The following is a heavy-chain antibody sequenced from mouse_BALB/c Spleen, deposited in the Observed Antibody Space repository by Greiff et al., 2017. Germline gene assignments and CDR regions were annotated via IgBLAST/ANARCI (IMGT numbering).Heavy chain of an antibody. CDR3: ARRYYDYDGAMDY. CDR2: ISSGGSYT. V-gene: IGHV5-6*02. CDR1: GFTFSSYG. Sequence: KLVESGGDLVKPGGSLKLSCAASGFTFSSYGMSWVRQTPDKRLEWVATISSGGSYTYYPDSVKGRFTISRDNAKNTLYLQMSSLKSEDTAMYYCARRYYDYDGAMDYWGQGTSVTVSS. J-gene: IGHJ4*01. D-gene: IGHD2-4*01.